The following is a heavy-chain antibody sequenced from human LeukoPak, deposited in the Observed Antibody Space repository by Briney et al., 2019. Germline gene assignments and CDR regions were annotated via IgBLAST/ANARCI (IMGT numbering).Heavy chain of an antibody. D-gene: IGHD7-27*01. J-gene: IGHJ4*02. Sequence: PSETLSLTCAVYGGSFSGYYWSWIRQPRGKGLEWIGEINHSGSTNYNPSLKTRVTISVDTSKNQFSLKLSSVTAADTAVYYCARKSYWGLYWGQGTLVTVSS. CDR3: ARKSYWGLY. CDR2: INHSGST. CDR1: GGSFSGYY. V-gene: IGHV4-34*01.